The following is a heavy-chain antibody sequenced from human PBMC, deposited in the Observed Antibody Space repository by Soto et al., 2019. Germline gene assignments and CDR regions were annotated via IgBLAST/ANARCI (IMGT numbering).Heavy chain of an antibody. CDR2: INVGNSNT. J-gene: IGHJ4*02. CDR1: GYTFTSYP. D-gene: IGHD3-22*01. Sequence: ASVKVSCKASGYTFTSYPMHWVRQAPGQRLEWMGWINVGNSNTKYSQKFQGRVTISRDTSASTAYMELSSLRSEDTSVYYCARARYFYDSSGLDYWGQGALVPVSS. V-gene: IGHV1-3*01. CDR3: ARARYFYDSSGLDY.